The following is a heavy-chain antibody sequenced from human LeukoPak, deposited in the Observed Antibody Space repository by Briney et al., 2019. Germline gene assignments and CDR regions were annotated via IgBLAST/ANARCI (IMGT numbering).Heavy chain of an antibody. D-gene: IGHD4-17*01. V-gene: IGHV4-59*08. J-gene: IGHJ6*03. CDR2: IYNSGST. CDR3: ARHGTMTTVHYYYYMDV. Sequence: SETLSLTCTVSGGSLSSYYWSWVRQPPGKGLEWIGYIYNSGSTNYNPSLKSRVTISVDTSKNQLSLKVSSVTAADTAVYYCARHGTMTTVHYYYYMDVWGKGTTVTVSS. CDR1: GGSLSSYY.